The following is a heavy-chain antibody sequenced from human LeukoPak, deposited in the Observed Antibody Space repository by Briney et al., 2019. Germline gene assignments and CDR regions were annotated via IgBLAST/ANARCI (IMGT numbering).Heavy chain of an antibody. Sequence: SVKVSCKASGGTFSSYAISWVRQAPGQGLEWMGGIIPIFGTANYAQKLQGRVTITADESTSTAYMELSSLRSEDTAVYYCARDEVDSSGYYYGHYYYYMDVWGKGTTVTVSS. CDR2: IIPIFGTA. CDR1: GGTFSSYA. D-gene: IGHD3-22*01. V-gene: IGHV1-69*01. J-gene: IGHJ6*03. CDR3: ARDEVDSSGYYYGHYYYYMDV.